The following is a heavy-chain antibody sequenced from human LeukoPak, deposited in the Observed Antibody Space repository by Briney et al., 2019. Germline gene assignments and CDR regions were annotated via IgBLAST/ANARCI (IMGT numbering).Heavy chain of an antibody. J-gene: IGHJ4*02. V-gene: IGHV3-23*01. Sequence: PGGSLRLSCAASGFTFSSYAMSWVRQAPGKGLEWVSAISGSGGSTYYADSVKGRFTISRDNSKNTLYLQMNSLRAEDTAVYYCARDRKSGESSEIDFWGQGTLVTVSS. CDR3: ARDRKSGESSEIDF. D-gene: IGHD3-10*01. CDR1: GFTFSSYA. CDR2: ISGSGGST.